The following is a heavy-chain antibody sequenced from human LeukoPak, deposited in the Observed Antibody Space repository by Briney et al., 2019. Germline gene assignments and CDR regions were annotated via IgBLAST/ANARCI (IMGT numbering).Heavy chain of an antibody. Sequence: ASVKVSCKASGYTFTAYYIHWVRQAPGQGLEWMGWINSNSGGTNYAQKFQGRVTMTRDTSISTAYMELSRLRSDDTAVYYCARDAIAAAGTQLPYYYYYMDVWGKGTTVTISS. D-gene: IGHD6-13*01. CDR1: GYTFTAYY. J-gene: IGHJ6*03. CDR3: ARDAIAAAGTQLPYYYYYMDV. CDR2: INSNSGGT. V-gene: IGHV1-2*02.